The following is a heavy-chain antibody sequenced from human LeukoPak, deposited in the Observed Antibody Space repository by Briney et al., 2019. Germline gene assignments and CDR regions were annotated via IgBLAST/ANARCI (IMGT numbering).Heavy chain of an antibody. D-gene: IGHD2-15*01. CDR3: ARSPGYSYGMDV. CDR1: GFTFDEYA. CDR2: ISYDGSNK. Sequence: PGRSLRLSCGGSGFTFDEYALHWVRQAPGKGLEWVAVISYDGSNKYYADSVKGRFTISRDNSKNTLYLQMNSLRAEDTAVYYCARSPGYSYGMDVWGQGTTVTVSS. V-gene: IGHV3-30-3*01. J-gene: IGHJ6*02.